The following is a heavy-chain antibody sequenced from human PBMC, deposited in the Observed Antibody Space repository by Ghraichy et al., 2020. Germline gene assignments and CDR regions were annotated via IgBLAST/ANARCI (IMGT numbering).Heavy chain of an antibody. J-gene: IGHJ4*02. CDR3: ARGPHRGFDY. V-gene: IGHV4-59*01. Sequence: SETLSLTCTVSGGSMSSYYWSWIRQPPGKGLEWIAYIYYSGSTSYNPSLKSRVTISVDTSKNQFSLKVRSVTAADTAVYYCARGPHRGFDYWGQGTLVTVSS. CDR1: GGSMSSYY. CDR2: IYYSGST.